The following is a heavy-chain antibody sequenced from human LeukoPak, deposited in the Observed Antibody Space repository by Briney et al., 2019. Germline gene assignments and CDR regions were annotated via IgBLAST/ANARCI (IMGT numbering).Heavy chain of an antibody. V-gene: IGHV1-8*01. CDR2: MNPNSGNT. D-gene: IGHD6-13*01. CDR1: GYTFTSYD. Sequence: ASVKDSCKASGYTFTSYDINWVRQATGQGLEWMGWMNPNSGNTGYAQKFQGRVTMTRNTSISTAYMELSSLRSEDTAVYYCARVSSSPNYYYYYMDVWGKGPRSPSP. CDR3: ARVSSSPNYYYYYMDV. J-gene: IGHJ6*03.